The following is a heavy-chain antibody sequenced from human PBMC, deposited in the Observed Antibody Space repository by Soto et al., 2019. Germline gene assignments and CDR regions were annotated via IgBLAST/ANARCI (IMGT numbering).Heavy chain of an antibody. CDR2: INHSGST. D-gene: IGHD3-3*01. Sequence: SETLSLTCAVYGGSFSGYYWSWTRQPPGKGLEWIGEINHSGSTNYNPSLKSRVTISVDTSKNQFSLKLSSVTAADTAVYYCARGPKYYDFWSGRYGGYYMDVWGKGTTVTVSS. V-gene: IGHV4-34*01. CDR3: ARGPKYYDFWSGRYGGYYMDV. CDR1: GGSFSGYY. J-gene: IGHJ6*03.